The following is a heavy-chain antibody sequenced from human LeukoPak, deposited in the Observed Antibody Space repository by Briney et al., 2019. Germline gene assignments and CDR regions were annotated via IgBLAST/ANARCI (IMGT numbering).Heavy chain of an antibody. Sequence: GGSLRLSCAASGFTFSSYSMNWVRQAPGKGLEWVSSISSSSSYIYYADSVKGRFTISRDNAKNSLYLQMNSLRAEDTAVYYCARGDSSSNRLNYWGQGTLVTVPS. V-gene: IGHV3-21*01. CDR3: ARGDSSSNRLNY. CDR2: ISSSSSYI. CDR1: GFTFSSYS. D-gene: IGHD6-6*01. J-gene: IGHJ4*02.